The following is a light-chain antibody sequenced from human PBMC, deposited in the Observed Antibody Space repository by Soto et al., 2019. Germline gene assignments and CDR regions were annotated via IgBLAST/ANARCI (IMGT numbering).Light chain of an antibody. CDR1: QSVSSF. V-gene: IGKV3-11*01. CDR3: QQRNNWPPSIT. J-gene: IGKJ5*01. CDR2: DVS. Sequence: EIVLTQSPATLSLSPGERVTLSCRASQSVSSFLAWYQQKPGQAPRLLIYDVSNRPTGVPARFSGSGSGTDFTLTISSLEPEDFAVYYCQQRNNWPPSITFGQGTRLE.